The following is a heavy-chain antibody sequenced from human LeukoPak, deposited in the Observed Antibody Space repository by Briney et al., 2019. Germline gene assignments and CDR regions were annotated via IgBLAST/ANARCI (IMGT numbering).Heavy chain of an antibody. D-gene: IGHD2-2*01. CDR3: VGGYCSSTSCYAFDY. CDR2: INHSGST. Sequence: SETLSLTCAVYGGSFSGYYWGWIRQPPGKGLEWIGEINHSGSTNYNPSLKSRVTISVDTSKNQFSLKLSSVTAADTAVYYCVGGYCSSTSCYAFDYWGQGTLVTVSS. V-gene: IGHV4-34*01. CDR1: GGSFSGYY. J-gene: IGHJ4*02.